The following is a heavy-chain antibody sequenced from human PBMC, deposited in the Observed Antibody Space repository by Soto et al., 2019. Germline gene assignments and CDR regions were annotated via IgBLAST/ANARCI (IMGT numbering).Heavy chain of an antibody. D-gene: IGHD2-2*02. CDR1: GGSITSSYY. CDR2: IYYSGST. Sequence: SESLSLTCTVSGGSITSSYYWGWFRQPPGQGLEWIGSIYYSGSTYYNPSLKSRVTISVDTSKNQFSLKLSSVTAADTAVYYCATIPATTILTDYWGQGTLVTVS. V-gene: IGHV4-39*01. J-gene: IGHJ4*02. CDR3: ATIPATTILTDY.